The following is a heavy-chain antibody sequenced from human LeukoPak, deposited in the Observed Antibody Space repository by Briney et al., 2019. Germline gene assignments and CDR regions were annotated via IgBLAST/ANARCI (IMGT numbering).Heavy chain of an antibody. J-gene: IGHJ4*02. CDR3: VREGGSYPPYFDS. Sequence: KPSETLSLTCTVSGDSFSNFYWNWIRQPPGKGLDWIGYKSYSGTTNYNPSLKSRVTMSVDTSKKQFSLKLTSVTAADMAVYYCVREGGSYPPYFDSWGQGSLVIVSS. CDR1: GDSFSNFY. CDR2: KSYSGTT. D-gene: IGHD3-16*02. V-gene: IGHV4-59*01.